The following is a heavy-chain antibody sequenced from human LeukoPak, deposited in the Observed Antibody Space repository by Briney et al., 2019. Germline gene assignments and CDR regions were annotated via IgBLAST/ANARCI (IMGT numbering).Heavy chain of an antibody. Sequence: GSLRLSCAASGFTFSTYAMTWVRQAPGKGLEWVSSSGDSAYYADSVKGRFTISRDNSKNTLYLQMNSLRAEDTAIYYCAKERVGTSCSGCYMDVWGKGTTVTVSS. D-gene: IGHD2-2*01. J-gene: IGHJ6*03. CDR1: GFTFSTYA. CDR3: AKERVGTSCSGCYMDV. V-gene: IGHV3-23*01. CDR2: SGDSA.